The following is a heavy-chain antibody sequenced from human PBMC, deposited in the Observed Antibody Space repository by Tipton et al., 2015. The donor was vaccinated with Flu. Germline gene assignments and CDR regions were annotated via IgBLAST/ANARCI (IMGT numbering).Heavy chain of an antibody. J-gene: IGHJ5*02. CDR1: GGSLRSDSDY. Sequence: TLSLTCTVSGGSLRSDSDYWGWIRQPPGKGLEWIGNLYYTGTTHYNPSLKGRVTISPDTSRNQFSLRLSSVTAADTAVYYCARRHYSNYVSDPKNWFDPWGQGFLVTVSS. V-gene: IGHV4-39*01. CDR3: ARRHYSNYVSDPKNWFDP. CDR2: LYYTGTT. D-gene: IGHD4-11*01.